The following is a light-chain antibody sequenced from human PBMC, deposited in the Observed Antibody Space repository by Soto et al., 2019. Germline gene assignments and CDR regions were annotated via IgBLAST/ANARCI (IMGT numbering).Light chain of an antibody. V-gene: IGKV3-11*01. CDR2: DAS. CDR3: QHYDNWT. Sequence: EIVLTQSPATVSLSPGERATLSCRASQSVSNYLAWYQHKPAQAPRLLIYDASKRATGIPARFSGSGSETDLTLTISRLDPEDFAVYYCQHYDNWTFGQGTKVDIK. J-gene: IGKJ1*01. CDR1: QSVSNY.